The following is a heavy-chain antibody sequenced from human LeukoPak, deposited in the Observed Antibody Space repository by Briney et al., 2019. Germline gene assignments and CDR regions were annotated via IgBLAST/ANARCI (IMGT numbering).Heavy chain of an antibody. D-gene: IGHD5-18*01. CDR1: GYTFTSYA. CDR2: IIPILGIA. Sequence: SVKVSCKASGYTFTSYAISWVRQAPGQGLEWMGRIIPILGIANYAQKFQGRVTITADKSTSTAYMELSSLRSEDTAVYYCARDRIVDTGAFDIWGQGTMVTVSS. CDR3: ARDRIVDTGAFDI. V-gene: IGHV1-69*04. J-gene: IGHJ3*02.